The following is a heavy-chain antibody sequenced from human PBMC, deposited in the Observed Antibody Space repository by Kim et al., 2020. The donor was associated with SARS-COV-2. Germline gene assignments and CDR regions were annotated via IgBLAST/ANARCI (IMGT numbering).Heavy chain of an antibody. CDR3: ARDCRQGAVAPYFDY. J-gene: IGHJ4*02. D-gene: IGHD6-19*01. CDR2: ISSSSSYI. V-gene: IGHV3-21*01. Sequence: GGSLRLSCAASGFTFSSYSMNWVRQAPGKGLEWVSSISSSSSYIYYADSVKGRFTISRDNAKNSLYLQMNSLRAEDTAVYYCARDCRQGAVAPYFDYWGQGTLVTVSS. CDR1: GFTFSSYS.